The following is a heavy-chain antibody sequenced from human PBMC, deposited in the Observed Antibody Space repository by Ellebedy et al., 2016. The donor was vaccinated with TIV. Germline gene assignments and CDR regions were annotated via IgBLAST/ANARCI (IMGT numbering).Heavy chain of an antibody. Sequence: KVSCKGSGYSFTSYWIGWVRQMPGKGLEWMAIIYPGDSETRYSPSFQGQVTISADKSISTAYLQWRSLKASDTAMYYCARGPSSTILNWFDPWGQGTLVTVSS. CDR1: GYSFTSYW. CDR3: ARGPSSTILNWFDP. V-gene: IGHV5-51*01. CDR2: IYPGDSET. D-gene: IGHD2-2*01. J-gene: IGHJ5*02.